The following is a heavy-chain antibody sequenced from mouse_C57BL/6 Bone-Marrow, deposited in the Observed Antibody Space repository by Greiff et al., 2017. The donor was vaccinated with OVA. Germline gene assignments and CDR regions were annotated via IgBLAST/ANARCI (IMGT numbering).Heavy chain of an antibody. V-gene: IGHV5-17*01. CDR3: ARTGLLFSFAY. J-gene: IGHJ3*01. CDR1: VFPFSDYG. CDR2: ISSGSSTI. Sequence: VQLNASGGCLVLPGGSLKLSCASSVFPFSDYGMHWVRQAPEQGLEWVAYISSGSSTIYSADTVKGRFTISIDTAKNTLFLQMTSLRSEDTAMYYCARTGLLFSFAYWGQGTLVTVSA. D-gene: IGHD2-3*01.